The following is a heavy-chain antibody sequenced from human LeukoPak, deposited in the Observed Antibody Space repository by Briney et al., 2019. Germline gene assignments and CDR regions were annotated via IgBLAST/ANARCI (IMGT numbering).Heavy chain of an antibody. CDR1: GYTFTGYY. J-gene: IGHJ3*02. CDR3: ARDRDSGSYGDWRAFDI. D-gene: IGHD1-26*01. Sequence: ASVKVSCKASGYTFTGYYMHWVRQAPGQGLEWMGWINPNSGGTNYAQKFQGRVTMTRDTSISTAYMELSRLRSDDTAVYYCARDRDSGSYGDWRAFDIWGQGTMVTVSS. V-gene: IGHV1-2*02. CDR2: INPNSGGT.